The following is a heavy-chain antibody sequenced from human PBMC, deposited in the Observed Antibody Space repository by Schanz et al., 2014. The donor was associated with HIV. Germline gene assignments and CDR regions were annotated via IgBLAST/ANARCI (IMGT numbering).Heavy chain of an antibody. D-gene: IGHD3-22*01. CDR2: ISESGSRS. CDR1: GFTFNNYA. V-gene: IGHV3-23*01. CDR3: AKPEYDSSGNSQSHFDS. J-gene: IGHJ4*02. Sequence: DVQLLDSGGGLVQPGGSLRLSCIASGFTFNNYAMTWVRQAPGKGLEWVSSISESGSRSYYADSVNGRFTISRDNSKNTLYVQMTTLRTEDTAVYYCAKPEYDSSGNSQSHFDSWGQGTLVTVSS.